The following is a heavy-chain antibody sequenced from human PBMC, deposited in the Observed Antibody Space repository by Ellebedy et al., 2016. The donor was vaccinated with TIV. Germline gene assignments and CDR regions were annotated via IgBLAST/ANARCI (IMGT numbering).Heavy chain of an antibody. V-gene: IGHV3-48*01. D-gene: IGHD6-13*01. Sequence: PGGSLRLSCAASGFTYSSYSMNWVRQAPGKGLEWVSYISSSSSTIYYADSVKGRFTISRDNAKNSLYLQMSSLRAEDTAVYYCGRLGVIAGAGASDYWGQGTLVIVSS. CDR1: GFTYSSYS. CDR3: GRLGVIAGAGASDY. J-gene: IGHJ4*02. CDR2: ISSSSSTI.